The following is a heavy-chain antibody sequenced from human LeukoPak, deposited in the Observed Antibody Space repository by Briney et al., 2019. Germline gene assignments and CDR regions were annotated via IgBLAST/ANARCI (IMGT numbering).Heavy chain of an antibody. CDR2: ISSSGSTI. J-gene: IGHJ4*02. V-gene: IGHV3-48*03. D-gene: IGHD2-15*01. CDR3: ARDLRSGGSCYFDY. CDR1: GFTFSSYE. Sequence: GGSLRLSCAASGFTFSSYEMNWVRQAPGKGLEWVSYISSSGSTIYYADSVKGLFTISRDNAKNSLYLQMNSLRAEDTAVYYCARDLRSGGSCYFDYWAREPWSPSPQ.